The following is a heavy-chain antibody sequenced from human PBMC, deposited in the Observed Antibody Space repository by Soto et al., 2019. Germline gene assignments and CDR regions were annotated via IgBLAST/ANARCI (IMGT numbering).Heavy chain of an antibody. CDR1: GGTFSSYA. D-gene: IGHD6-13*01. J-gene: IGHJ6*02. Sequence: QVQLVQSGAEVKKPGSSVKVSCKASGGTFSSYAISWVRQAPGQGLEWMGGIIPIFGTANYAQKFQGRVTSTADEPTSTAYMELSSLRSADTAVYYWASPLSSSRYYYGMDVWGQGTTVTVSS. CDR2: IIPIFGTA. CDR3: ASPLSSSRYYYGMDV. V-gene: IGHV1-69*12.